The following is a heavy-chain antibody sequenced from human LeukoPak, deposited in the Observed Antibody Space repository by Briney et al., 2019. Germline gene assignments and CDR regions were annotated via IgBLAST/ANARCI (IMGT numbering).Heavy chain of an antibody. CDR2: IYYSGST. CDR1: GGSISSGDYY. D-gene: IGHD2-15*01. Sequence: SETLSLTCTVSGGSISSGDYYWGWIRQPPGKGLEWLGYIYYSGSTYYNPSLKSRVTISVDTSKSQFSLKLSSVTAADTAVYYCARASEYCSGGSCYYPVDYWGQGTLVTVSS. J-gene: IGHJ4*02. CDR3: ARASEYCSGGSCYYPVDY. V-gene: IGHV4-30-4*01.